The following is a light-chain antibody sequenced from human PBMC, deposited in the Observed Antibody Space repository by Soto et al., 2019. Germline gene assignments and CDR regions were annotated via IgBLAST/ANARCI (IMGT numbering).Light chain of an antibody. CDR3: QQYNNWHT. CDR2: GAS. J-gene: IGKJ3*01. Sequence: EIVMTQSPATLSVSPGERATLSCRASQSVSSNLAWYQQKPGQAPRLLIYGASTRATGIPARFSGSGSGTEFTLTISSLQSEDFAVYYCQQYNNWHTLGPRTKVDIK. V-gene: IGKV3-15*01. CDR1: QSVSSN.